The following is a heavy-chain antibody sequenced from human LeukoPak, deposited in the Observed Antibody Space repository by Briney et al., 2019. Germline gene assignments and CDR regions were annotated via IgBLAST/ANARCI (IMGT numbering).Heavy chain of an antibody. J-gene: IGHJ4*02. D-gene: IGHD3-22*01. V-gene: IGHV1-2*02. CDR1: GYTFTGYY. CDR3: ARGNYYYDSSGYCEKLFDY. Sequence: GASVKVSCKASGYTFTGYYMHWVRQAPGQGLEWMEWINPNSGGTNYAQKFQGRVTMTRDTSISTAYMELSRLRSDDTAVYYCARGNYYYDSSGYCEKLFDYWGQGTLVTVSS. CDR2: INPNSGGT.